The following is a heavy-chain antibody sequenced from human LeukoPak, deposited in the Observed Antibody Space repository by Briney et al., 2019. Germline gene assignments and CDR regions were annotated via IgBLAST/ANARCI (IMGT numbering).Heavy chain of an antibody. D-gene: IGHD3-3*01. CDR1: GGSISSSSYY. J-gene: IGHJ4*02. CDR2: IYYSGST. Sequence: PSETLSLTCTVSGGSISSSSYYWGWIRQPPGKGLEWIGSIYYSGSTYYNPSLKSRVTISVDTSKNQFSLKLSSVTAADTAVYYCARDEAYYDFWSGYPSYYFDYWGQGTLVTVSS. CDR3: ARDEAYYDFWSGYPSYYFDY. V-gene: IGHV4-39*07.